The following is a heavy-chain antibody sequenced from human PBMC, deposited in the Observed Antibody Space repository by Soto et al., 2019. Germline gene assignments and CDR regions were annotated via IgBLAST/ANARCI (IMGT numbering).Heavy chain of an antibody. V-gene: IGHV3-23*01. CDR2: ISGSGGST. CDR3: AKVFEGYSYFSSSYGTVV. D-gene: IGHD5-18*01. J-gene: IGHJ6*02. Sequence: VGSLRLSCAASGVTFSSYAMSWVRQAPGKGLEWVSAISGSGGSTYYADSVKGRFTISRDNSKNTLYLQMNSLRAEDTAVYYCAKVFEGYSYFSSSYGTVVWGQGITVTVYS. CDR1: GVTFSSYA.